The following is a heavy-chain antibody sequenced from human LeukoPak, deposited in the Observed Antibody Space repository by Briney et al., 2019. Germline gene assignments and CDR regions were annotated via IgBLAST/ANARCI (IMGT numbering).Heavy chain of an antibody. V-gene: IGHV1-8*01. CDR3: ARGRGSGHKENWFDP. Sequence: EASVKVSCKASGYAFTTYDINWVRQATGQGPEWMGWMNPNSGNTGYTQNFQGRVTMTRNTSISTAYMELSSLKSEDTAVYYCARGRGSGHKENWFDPWGLETLVTVSS. CDR1: GYAFTTYD. CDR2: MNPNSGNT. J-gene: IGHJ5*02. D-gene: IGHD6-19*01.